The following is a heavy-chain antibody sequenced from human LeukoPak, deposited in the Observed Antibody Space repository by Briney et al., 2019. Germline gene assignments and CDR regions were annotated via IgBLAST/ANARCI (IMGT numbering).Heavy chain of an antibody. CDR1: GFTFSSYA. D-gene: IGHD3-10*01. Sequence: PGRSLRLSCAASGFTFSSYAMHWVRQAPGKGLEWVAVISYDGSNKYYADSVKGRFTISRDNSKNTLYLQMNSLRAEDTAVYYCARDRPYYGSGSYWGDFDYWGQGTLVTVSS. CDR2: ISYDGSNK. CDR3: ARDRPYYGSGSYWGDFDY. V-gene: IGHV3-30*04. J-gene: IGHJ4*02.